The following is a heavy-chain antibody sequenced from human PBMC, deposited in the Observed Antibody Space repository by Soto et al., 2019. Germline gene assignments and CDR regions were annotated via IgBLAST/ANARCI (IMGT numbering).Heavy chain of an antibody. CDR3: ARDTAPHYYDSSGPDY. CDR1: GYTFNNYY. CDR2: ISSSGSTV. J-gene: IGHJ4*02. V-gene: IGHV3-11*01. D-gene: IGHD3-22*01. Sequence: GRSLRLSCAASGYTFNNYYFSWIRQPPGKGLERDSYISSSGSTVYYADSVKGRFTISRDNAKNSLYLQMNSLRAEETAVYYCARDTAPHYYDSSGPDYWGQGTLVTVSS.